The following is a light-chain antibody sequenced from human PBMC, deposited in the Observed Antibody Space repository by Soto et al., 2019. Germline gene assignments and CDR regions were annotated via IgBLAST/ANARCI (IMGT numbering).Light chain of an antibody. CDR2: RTS. CDR1: QNLGDY. CDR3: QQGQATPYT. Sequence: DIQMTQSPSSLSASVGDRITITCRASQNLGDYLNWYQQKPGMPPKLLIYRTSSIQGGVPSRFSGSGSGAHFTLTISGLRPEDFATYFCQQGQATPYTFGQGTVLDIK. V-gene: IGKV1-39*01. J-gene: IGKJ2*01.